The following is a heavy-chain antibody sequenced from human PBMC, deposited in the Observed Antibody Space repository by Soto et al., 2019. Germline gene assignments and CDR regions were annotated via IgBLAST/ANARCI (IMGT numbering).Heavy chain of an antibody. J-gene: IGHJ6*02. CDR1: GGPFSGYY. CDR2: INHSGST. V-gene: IGHV4-34*01. Sequence: SETLSLTCAVYGGPFSGYYWSWIRQPPGKGLEWIGEINHSGSTNYNPSLKSRVTISVDTSKNQFSLKLSSVTAADTAVYYCARVKPSGYYYSYYYYYGMDVWGQGTTVTVSS. D-gene: IGHD3-22*01. CDR3: ARVKPSGYYYSYYYYYGMDV.